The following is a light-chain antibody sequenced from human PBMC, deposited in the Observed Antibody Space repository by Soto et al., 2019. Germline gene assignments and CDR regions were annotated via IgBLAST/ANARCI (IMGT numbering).Light chain of an antibody. CDR2: GAS. V-gene: IGKV3-15*01. CDR3: QHYNNWPRT. Sequence: EIVMTQSPATLSVSPGESATLSCRASQSVSSNLAWYQQKPGQAPRLLIYGASTRATGIPARFSGSGSGTECTLTISSLQSEEFAVYYCQHYNNWPRTFGQGTKVEIK. J-gene: IGKJ1*01. CDR1: QSVSSN.